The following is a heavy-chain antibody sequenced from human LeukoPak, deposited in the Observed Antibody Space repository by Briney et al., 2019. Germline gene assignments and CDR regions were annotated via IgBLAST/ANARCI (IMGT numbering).Heavy chain of an antibody. D-gene: IGHD3-3*01. CDR1: GYTFSNYW. CDR3: ARLNSYGLTIFGVLNSGAAGFDY. Sequence: GESLKISCKGSGYTFSNYWIGWVRQMPGKGLEWMGIIYPGDSDTRYSPSFQGQVTISADKSISTAYLQWSSLKASDTAMYYCARLNSYGLTIFGVLNSGAAGFDYWGQGTLVTVSS. V-gene: IGHV5-51*01. J-gene: IGHJ4*02. CDR2: IYPGDSDT.